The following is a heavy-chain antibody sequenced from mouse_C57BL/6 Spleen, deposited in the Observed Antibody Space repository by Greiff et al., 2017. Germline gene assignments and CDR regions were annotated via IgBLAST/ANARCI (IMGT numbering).Heavy chain of an antibody. Sequence: EVQRVESGGGLVQPGGSLKLSCAASGFTFSDYYMYWVRQTPEKRLEWVAYISNGGGSTYYPDTVKGRFTISRDNAKNTLYLQMSRLKSEDTAMYYCARLSMVSAMDYWGQGTSVTVSS. D-gene: IGHD2-2*01. CDR3: ARLSMVSAMDY. V-gene: IGHV5-12*01. CDR2: ISNGGGST. CDR1: GFTFSDYY. J-gene: IGHJ4*01.